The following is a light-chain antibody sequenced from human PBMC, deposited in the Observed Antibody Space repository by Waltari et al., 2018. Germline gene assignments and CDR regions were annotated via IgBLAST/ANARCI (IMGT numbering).Light chain of an antibody. CDR2: GAS. CDR1: QSIPGT. CDR3: QHYVRLPVA. J-gene: IGKJ1*01. V-gene: IGKV3-20*01. Sequence: IVLTQSPGTLSLSPGERATLSCRASQSIPGTLVWYQQKPDQPPSILIYGASNRAAGIADRFSGSGFGTDFSLTISRLEPEDFAVYYCQHYVRLPVAFGQGTKV.